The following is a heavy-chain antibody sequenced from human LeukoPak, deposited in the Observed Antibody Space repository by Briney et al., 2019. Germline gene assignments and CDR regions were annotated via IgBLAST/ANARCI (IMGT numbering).Heavy chain of an antibody. J-gene: IGHJ4*02. CDR1: GESISDYY. V-gene: IGHV4-34*01. CDR2: IHHSKGT. CDR3: VRAAAAGSGRAFDY. Sequence: PSETLSLTCAVYGESISDYYWTWIRQFPGKGLEWIGDIHHSKGTNYNPSLKSRLTMSVDRSKNQFSLKLSSVTAADTAIYYCVRAAAAGSGRAFDYWAQGSLVPVSS. D-gene: IGHD3-10*01.